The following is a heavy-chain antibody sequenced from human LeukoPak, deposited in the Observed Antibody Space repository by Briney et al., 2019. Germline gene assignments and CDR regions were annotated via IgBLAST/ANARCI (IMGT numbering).Heavy chain of an antibody. CDR1: VFTFSSAA. J-gene: IGHJ4*02. CDR3: ERGGYCTNRVCYYGDYGRHY. D-gene: IGHD2-8*01. V-gene: IGHV3-64*01. CDR2: ISSNGGRT. Sequence: GGALRLSRAASVFTFSSAAMHWVRQTAGKGREYVSAISSNGGRTYYANSVQGRFTISRDNSKNTLYLQMGSLRAEDMAVYYCERGGYCTNRVCYYGDYGRHYWAQRPLVHVPS.